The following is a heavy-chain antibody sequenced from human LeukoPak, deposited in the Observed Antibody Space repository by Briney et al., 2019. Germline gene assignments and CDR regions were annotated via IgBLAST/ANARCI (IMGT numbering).Heavy chain of an antibody. CDR1: GGSISSYY. J-gene: IGHJ6*03. CDR2: ISGSGGST. V-gene: IGHV3-23*01. Sequence: ETLSLTCTVSGGSISSYYWSWVRQAPGKGLEWVSAISGSGGSTYYADSVKGRFTISRDNSKNTLYLQMNSLRAEDTAVYYCARKNSLYYYYYMDVWGKGTTVTVSS. D-gene: IGHD4-23*01. CDR3: ARKNSLYYYYYMDV.